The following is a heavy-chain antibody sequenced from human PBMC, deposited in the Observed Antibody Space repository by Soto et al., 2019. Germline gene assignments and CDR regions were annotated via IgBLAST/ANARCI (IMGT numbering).Heavy chain of an antibody. Sequence: GGSLRLSCAASGSSFTDYYMSWIRQAPGKGLEWVSGISGSGGSTYYEDSVKGRFTISRDNSKNTLYLQMNRLRVDDTAVFSCAKGGRSGSYFFDCWGQGTLVTVSS. CDR1: GSSFTDYY. CDR2: ISGSGGST. J-gene: IGHJ4*02. V-gene: IGHV3-23*01. D-gene: IGHD6-19*01. CDR3: AKGGRSGSYFFDC.